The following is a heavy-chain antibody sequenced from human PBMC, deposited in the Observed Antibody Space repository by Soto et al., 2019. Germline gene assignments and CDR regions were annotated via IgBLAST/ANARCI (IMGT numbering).Heavy chain of an antibody. CDR2: ISGSGGST. CDR3: AKSGVTIFGVTHDAFDI. J-gene: IGHJ3*02. V-gene: IGHV3-23*01. D-gene: IGHD3-3*01. Sequence: GAASGFSFSGDAMSLKQKAPGKGLEWVSAISGSGGSTYYADSVKGRFTISRDNSKNTLYLQMNSLRAEDTAVYYCAKSGVTIFGVTHDAFDIWGQGTMVTVSS. CDR1: GFSFSGDA.